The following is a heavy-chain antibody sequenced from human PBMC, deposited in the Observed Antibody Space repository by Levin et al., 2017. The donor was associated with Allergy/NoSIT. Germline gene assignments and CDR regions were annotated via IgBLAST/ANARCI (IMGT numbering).Heavy chain of an antibody. CDR1: GDRVSSNTAA. D-gene: IGHD5-12*01. Sequence: SQSLSLTCAISGDRVSSNTAAWNWIRQSPSRGLEWLGRTYYRSNWHSDYAVSVKSRITINADTSKNQFSLQLNSVTSEDTAMYYCARSGYFQEYLQHWGQGTLVTVSS. CDR2: TYYRSNWHS. J-gene: IGHJ1*01. CDR3: ARSGYFQEYLQH. V-gene: IGHV6-1*01.